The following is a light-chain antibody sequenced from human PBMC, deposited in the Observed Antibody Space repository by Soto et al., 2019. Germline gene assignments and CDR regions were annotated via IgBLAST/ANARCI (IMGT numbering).Light chain of an antibody. CDR1: LDIITL. V-gene: IGKV1-33*01. CDR2: DAS. CDR3: QQYENLPIT. J-gene: IGKJ5*01. Sequence: DIQMTQSPSSLSASVGDRVTITCQASLDIITLLNWYQEKPGQTPKLLIFDASNLEVGVPSRFSGGGSGTHFTLTITSLQPEDVETYYCQQYENLPITLGQGTRLEI.